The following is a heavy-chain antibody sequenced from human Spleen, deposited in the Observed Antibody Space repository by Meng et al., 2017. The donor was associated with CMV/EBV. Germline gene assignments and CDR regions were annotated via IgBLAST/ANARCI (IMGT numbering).Heavy chain of an antibody. D-gene: IGHD5-24*01. J-gene: IGHJ5*02. CDR3: ARGGLHPWFDP. CDR1: GGSFSSVDYY. CDR2: IYYSGST. Sequence: CTVSGGSFSSVDYYWRWLRPSPGRGLEWIGFIYYSGSTYYNPSLKSRVTISTDTSKKQFSLKLSSVTAADTAVYYCARGGLHPWFDPWGQGTLVTVSS. V-gene: IGHV4-30-4*01.